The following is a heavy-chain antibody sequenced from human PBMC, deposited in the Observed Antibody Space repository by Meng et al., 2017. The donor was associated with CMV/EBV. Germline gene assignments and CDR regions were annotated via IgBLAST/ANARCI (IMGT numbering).Heavy chain of an antibody. CDR1: YG. Sequence: YGSNWVRQATGQGLEWMGWMNPNSGNTGYAQKFQGRVTMTRNTSISTAYMELSSLRSEDTAVYYCARGAPRLYCSSTSCYHDAFDIWGQGTMVTVSS. D-gene: IGHD2-2*01. CDR3: ARGAPRLYCSSTSCYHDAFDI. V-gene: IGHV1-8*01. J-gene: IGHJ3*02. CDR2: MNPNSGNT.